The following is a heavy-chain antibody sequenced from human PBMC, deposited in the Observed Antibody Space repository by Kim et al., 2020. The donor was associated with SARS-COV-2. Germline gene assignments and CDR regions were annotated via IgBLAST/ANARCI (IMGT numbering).Heavy chain of an antibody. CDR1: GGSISSSNW. V-gene: IGHV4-4*02. CDR3: ARDSRVEGQWLVGFSVYYFDY. Sequence: SETLSLTCAVSGGSISSSNWWSWVRQPPGKGLEWIGEIYHSGSTNYNPSLKSRVTISVDKSKNQFSLKLSSVTAADTAVYYCARDSRVEGQWLVGFSVYYFDYWGQGTLVTVSS. D-gene: IGHD6-19*01. CDR2: IYHSGST. J-gene: IGHJ4*02.